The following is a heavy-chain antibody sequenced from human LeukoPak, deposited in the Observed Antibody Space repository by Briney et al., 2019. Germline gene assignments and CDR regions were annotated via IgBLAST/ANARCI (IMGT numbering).Heavy chain of an antibody. CDR1: GYTFTSYG. Sequence: ASVKVSCKASGYTFTSYGISWVRQAPGQGLEWMGWISAYNGNTNYAQKLQGRVTMTTDTSTGTAYMELRSLRSDDTAVYYCTRAQRITMIVVWFDPWGQGTLVTVSS. CDR2: ISAYNGNT. J-gene: IGHJ5*02. D-gene: IGHD3-22*01. CDR3: TRAQRITMIVVWFDP. V-gene: IGHV1-18*01.